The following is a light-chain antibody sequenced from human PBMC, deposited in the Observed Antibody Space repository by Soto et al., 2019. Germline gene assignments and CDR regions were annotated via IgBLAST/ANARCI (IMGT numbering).Light chain of an antibody. CDR3: QQYNNWPPYT. V-gene: IGKV3-15*01. CDR1: QSVGSG. CDR2: GAS. J-gene: IGKJ2*01. Sequence: EIVMTQSPATLSVSPGERATLSCRASQSVGSGLSWYQQKPDQAPRLLIYGASTRATGIPARFSGSGSGTECTLTISSLQSEDYAVYYCQQYNNWPPYTFGQGTKVDIK.